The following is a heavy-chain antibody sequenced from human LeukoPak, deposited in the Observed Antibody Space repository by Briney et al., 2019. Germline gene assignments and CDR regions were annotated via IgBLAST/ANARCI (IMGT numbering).Heavy chain of an antibody. CDR1: GFTFSSYS. CDR3: ARDSGVGASVRNWFDP. V-gene: IGHV3-48*01. D-gene: IGHD1-26*01. Sequence: GGSLRLSCAASGFTFSSYSMNWVRQAPGKGLEWVSYISSRSSTTYYADSVKGRFTISRDNAKNSLFLQMNSLRAEDTAVYYCARDSGVGASVRNWFDPWGQGTLVTVSS. J-gene: IGHJ5*02. CDR2: ISSRSSTT.